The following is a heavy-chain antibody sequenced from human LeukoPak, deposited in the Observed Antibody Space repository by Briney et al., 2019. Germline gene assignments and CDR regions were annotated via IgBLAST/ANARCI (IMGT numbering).Heavy chain of an antibody. CDR2: IRNGGGT. Sequence: GGSLRLSCAATGFSFKDYGMHWVRQPPGKGLEWVSAIRNGGGTDYADSVKGRFTISRDNAKNSLYLQLSSLRPEGTALYYCAKHLTATNTYIFFGLDVWGQGTSVTVSS. J-gene: IGHJ6*02. CDR1: GFSFKDYG. D-gene: IGHD1-26*01. CDR3: AKHLTATNTYIFFGLDV. V-gene: IGHV3-9*01.